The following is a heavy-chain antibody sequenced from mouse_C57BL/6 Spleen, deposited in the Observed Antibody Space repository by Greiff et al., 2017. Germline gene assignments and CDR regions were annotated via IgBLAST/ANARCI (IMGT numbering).Heavy chain of an antibody. V-gene: IGHV3-6*01. J-gene: IGHJ2*01. CDR3: ATLITTLYFDY. CDR2: ISYDGSN. D-gene: IGHD1-2*01. Sequence: DVQLQESGPGLVKPSQSLSLTCSVTGYSITSGYYWNWIRQFPGNKLEWMGYISYDGSNNYNPSLKNRISITRDTSKNQFFLKLNSVTTEDTATYYCATLITTLYFDYWGQGTTRTVSS. CDR1: GYSITSGYY.